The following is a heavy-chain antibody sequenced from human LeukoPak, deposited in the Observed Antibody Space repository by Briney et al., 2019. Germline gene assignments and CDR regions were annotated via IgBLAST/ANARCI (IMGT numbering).Heavy chain of an antibody. Sequence: GGSLRLSCAASGFTFSSYWMHWVRQAPGKGLVWVSCINSDGSSTSYADSVKGRFTISRDNAKNTLYLQMNSLRAEDTAVYYCARAVNGCFDYWGQGTLVTVSS. V-gene: IGHV3-74*01. CDR3: ARAVNGCFDY. CDR2: INSDGSST. J-gene: IGHJ4*02. CDR1: GFTFSSYW. D-gene: IGHD2-8*01.